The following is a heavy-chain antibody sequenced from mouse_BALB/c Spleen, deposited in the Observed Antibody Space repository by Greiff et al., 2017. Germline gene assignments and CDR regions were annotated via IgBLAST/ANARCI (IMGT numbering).Heavy chain of an antibody. CDR3: ARYGYYGSSAY. V-gene: IGHV1-55*01. CDR2: IYPGSGST. J-gene: IGHJ3*01. Sequence: QVQLQQPGAELVKPGTSVKLSCKASGYNFTSYWINWVKLRPGQGLEWTGDIYPGSGSTNYNEKFKSKATLTVDTSSSTAYMQLSSLASEDSALYYCARYGYYGSSAYWGQGTLVTVSA. D-gene: IGHD1-1*01. CDR1: GYNFTSYW.